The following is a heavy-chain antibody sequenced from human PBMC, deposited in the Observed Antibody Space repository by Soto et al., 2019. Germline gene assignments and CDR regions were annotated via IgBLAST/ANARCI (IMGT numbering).Heavy chain of an antibody. D-gene: IGHD6-6*01. CDR2: IIPIFGTA. V-gene: IGHV1-69*01. CDR1: GGTFSSYA. CDR3: ARGPRIAARPWGYFDY. J-gene: IGHJ4*02. Sequence: QVQLVQSGAEVKKPGSSVKVSCKASGGTFSSYAISWVRQAPGQGLEWMGGIIPIFGTANYAQKFQGRVTITADESTTTAYMELSSLSSEDTAVYYCARGPRIAARPWGYFDYWGQGTLVTVSS.